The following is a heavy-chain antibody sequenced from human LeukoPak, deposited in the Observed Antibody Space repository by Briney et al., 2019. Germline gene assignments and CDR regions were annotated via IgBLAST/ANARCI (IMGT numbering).Heavy chain of an antibody. V-gene: IGHV4-31*03. J-gene: IGHJ4*02. CDR1: GGSISSGGYY. D-gene: IGHD3-10*01. CDR2: IYYSGST. CDR3: AREGLGSGAQVDY. Sequence: SQTLSLTCTVSGGSISSGGYYWRWIRQHPGKGLEWIGYIYYSGSTYYNPSLKSRVTIPVDTSKNQFSLKLSSVTAADTAVYYCAREGLGSGAQVDYWGEGTLVSVSS.